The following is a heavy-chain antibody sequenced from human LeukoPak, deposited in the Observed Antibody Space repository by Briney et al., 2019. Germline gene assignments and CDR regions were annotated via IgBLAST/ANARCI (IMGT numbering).Heavy chain of an antibody. Sequence: SETLSLTCAVYGGSLSGYYWSWIRQPPGKGLEWIGEINHSGSTNYNPSLKSRVTISVDTSKNQFSLKLSSVTAADTAVYYCARGSFNYYDSSGYFDYWGQGTLVTVSS. D-gene: IGHD3-22*01. CDR2: INHSGST. J-gene: IGHJ4*02. V-gene: IGHV4-34*01. CDR3: ARGSFNYYDSSGYFDY. CDR1: GGSLSGYY.